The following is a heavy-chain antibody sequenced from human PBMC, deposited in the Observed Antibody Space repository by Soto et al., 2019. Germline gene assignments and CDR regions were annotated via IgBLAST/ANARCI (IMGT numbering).Heavy chain of an antibody. D-gene: IGHD7-27*01. J-gene: IGHJ3*02. V-gene: IGHV3-7*03. CDR1: GFTFSSYW. CDR3: ALSSVNWGSPYGGAFDI. CDR2: IKQDGSEK. Sequence: GGSLRLSCAASGFTFSSYWMSWVRQAPGKGLEWVANIKQDGSEKYYVDSVKGRFTISRDNAKNSLYLQMNSLRAEDTAVYYCALSSVNWGSPYGGAFDIWGQGTMVTVSS.